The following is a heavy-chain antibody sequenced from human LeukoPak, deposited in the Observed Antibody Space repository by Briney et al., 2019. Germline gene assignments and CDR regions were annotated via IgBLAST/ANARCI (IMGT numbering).Heavy chain of an antibody. CDR3: ARGNEWSFDY. D-gene: IGHD3-3*01. J-gene: IGHJ4*02. V-gene: IGHV3-74*01. CDR1: GFTFSSYW. Sequence: PGGSLRLSCAAAGFTFSSYWMHWVRQAPGKGLVWVSRINTDGSSTIYADSVKGRFTISRDNAKNTLYLQMNSLRAEDTAVYACARGNEWSFDYWAQGTPVTVSS. CDR2: INTDGSST.